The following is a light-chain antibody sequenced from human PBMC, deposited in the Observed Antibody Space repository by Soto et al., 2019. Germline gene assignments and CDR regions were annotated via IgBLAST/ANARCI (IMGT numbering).Light chain of an antibody. CDR2: EVS. Sequence: QSVLTQPASVSGSPGQSITISCTGTSSDVGSYNLVSWYQQHPGKAPKLMIYEVSKRPSGVSNRFSGSKSGNTASLTISGLQAEDEADYYCCSYAGSSTVVFGGETNLTVL. CDR1: SSDVGSYNL. CDR3: CSYAGSSTVV. J-gene: IGLJ2*01. V-gene: IGLV2-23*02.